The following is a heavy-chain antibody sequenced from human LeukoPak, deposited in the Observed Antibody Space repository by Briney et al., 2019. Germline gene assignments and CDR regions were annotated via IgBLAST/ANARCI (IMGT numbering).Heavy chain of an antibody. D-gene: IGHD3-16*02. V-gene: IGHV3-23*01. CDR1: VFTFSSYA. Sequence: GGSLRLSCAASVFTFSSYAMSGVRQAPGKGLAWVAAIVCGVSSTYDATSVEGRVTISRDNSKDTLYLQMNILRAEDTAVYYCAKLITFGGVIAPKIDIWGQGTMVTVSS. J-gene: IGHJ3*02. CDR3: AKLITFGGVIAPKIDI. CDR2: IVCGVSST.